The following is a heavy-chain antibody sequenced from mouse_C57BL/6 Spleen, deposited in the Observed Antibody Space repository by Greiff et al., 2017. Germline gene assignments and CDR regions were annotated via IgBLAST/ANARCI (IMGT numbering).Heavy chain of an antibody. V-gene: IGHV5-17*01. J-gene: IGHJ1*03. CDR3: ARHFPRWYFDV. CDR2: ISSGSSTI. CDR1: GFTFSDYG. Sequence: EVKLMESGGGLVKPGGSLKLSCAASGFTFSDYGMHWVRQAPEKGLEWVAYISSGSSTIYYADTVKGRFTISRDNAKNTLFLHMTSLRSEDTAVYYCARHFPRWYFDVWGTGTTVTVSS.